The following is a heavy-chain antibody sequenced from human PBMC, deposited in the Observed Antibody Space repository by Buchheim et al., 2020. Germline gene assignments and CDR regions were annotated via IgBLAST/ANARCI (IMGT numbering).Heavy chain of an antibody. V-gene: IGHV3-30-3*01. D-gene: IGHD1-1*01. CDR1: GFTFSSYA. CDR2: ISYDGSNK. Sequence: QLQLVESGGGVVQPGRSLRLSCAASGFTFSSYAMHWVRQAPGKGLEWVAVISYDGSNKYYADSVKGRFTISRDNSKNKLYLQMNSLRAEDTAVYYCAKEVERRFEYWGHGTL. CDR3: AKEVERRFEY. J-gene: IGHJ4*01.